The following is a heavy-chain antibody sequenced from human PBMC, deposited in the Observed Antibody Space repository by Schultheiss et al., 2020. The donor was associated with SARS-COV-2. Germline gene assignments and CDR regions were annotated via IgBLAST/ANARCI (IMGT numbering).Heavy chain of an antibody. CDR2: INSDGGST. Sequence: GGSLRLSCAASGFTFSSYSMNWVRQAPGKGLEWVSRINSDGGSTYYADSVKGRFTISRDNSKNTLYLQMSSLRAEDTAVYYCVKGTYQLLLDRFDYWGQGTLVTVSS. CDR1: GFTFSSYS. V-gene: IGHV3-64D*08. J-gene: IGHJ4*02. D-gene: IGHD2-2*01. CDR3: VKGTYQLLLDRFDY.